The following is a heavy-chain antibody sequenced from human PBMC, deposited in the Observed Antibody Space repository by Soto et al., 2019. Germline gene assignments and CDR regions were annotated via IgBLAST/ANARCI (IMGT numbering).Heavy chain of an antibody. CDR1: GFPFSGYG. CDR2: ISYDGSNK. D-gene: IGHD1-20*01. CDR3: AKDLVYGINFYYYGMDV. Sequence: QVQLVESGGGVVQPGRSLGLSCAVSGFPFSGYGMHWARQAPGQGLEWVAVISYDGSNKYYADSVEGRFTISRDNSKNTLYLQMNSLRPDDTAVYYCAKDLVYGINFYYYGMDVWGQGTTVTVSS. V-gene: IGHV3-30*18. J-gene: IGHJ6*02.